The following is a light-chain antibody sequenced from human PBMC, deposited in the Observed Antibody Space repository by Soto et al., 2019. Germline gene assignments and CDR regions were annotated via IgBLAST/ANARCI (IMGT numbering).Light chain of an antibody. CDR2: GAS. CDR3: QQYGSSPPLT. V-gene: IGKV3-20*01. J-gene: IGKJ4*01. CDR1: QSVSSSY. Sequence: EIVLAQSPGTLSLSPGERATLSCRASQSVSSSYFAWYQQQPGQAPRLLIYGASSRATGIPDRFSGSGSVTDFTLTISRLEPEDFAVYYCQQYGSSPPLTFGGGTKVEIK.